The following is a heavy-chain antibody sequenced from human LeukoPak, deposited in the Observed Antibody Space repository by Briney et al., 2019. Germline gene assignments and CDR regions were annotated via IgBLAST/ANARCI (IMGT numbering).Heavy chain of an antibody. J-gene: IGHJ3*02. D-gene: IGHD6-6*01. Sequence: PSETLSLTCAVYGGSFSGYYWSWIRQPPGKGLEWIGYIYYSGSTYYNPSLKSRVTISVDTSKNQFSLKLSSVTAADTAVYYCARDLSIAARRAFDIWGQGTMVTVSS. CDR3: ARDLSIAARRAFDI. V-gene: IGHV4-30-4*01. CDR2: IYYSGST. CDR1: GGSFSGYY.